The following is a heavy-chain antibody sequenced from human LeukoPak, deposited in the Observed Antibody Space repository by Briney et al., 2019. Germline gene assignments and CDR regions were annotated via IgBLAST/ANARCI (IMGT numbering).Heavy chain of an antibody. D-gene: IGHD3-16*02. CDR1: GGSFSDYY. V-gene: IGHV4-34*01. CDR3: ASHYSSGSYRYTGSFDS. J-gene: IGHJ4*02. Sequence: SETLSLACAVYGGSFSDYYWSWIRQPPGKGLEWIGEINHSGTTNYSPSLKSRVSISVDTSKNQFSLKLNSVTAADAAMYYCASHYSSGSYRYTGSFDSWGQGMLVNVSS. CDR2: INHSGTT.